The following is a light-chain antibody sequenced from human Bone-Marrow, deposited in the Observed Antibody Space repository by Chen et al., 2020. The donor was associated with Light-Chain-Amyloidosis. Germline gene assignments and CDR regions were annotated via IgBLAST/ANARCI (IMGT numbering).Light chain of an antibody. CDR2: EDD. J-gene: IGLJ3*02. V-gene: IGLV6-57*01. Sequence: NFMLTQPHSVSVSPGKTVIISCTRRSGRIATNYVQWYQPRPVSSPTTVIYEDDQRPSVVPDRFSGSIDRSSNSASLTITGLKTDDEGDYYCQSYQESRQGVFGGGTKLTVL. CDR3: QSYQESRQGV. CDR1: SGRIATNY.